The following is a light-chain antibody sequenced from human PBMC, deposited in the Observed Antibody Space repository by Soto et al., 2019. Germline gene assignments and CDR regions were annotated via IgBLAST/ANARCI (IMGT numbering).Light chain of an antibody. CDR2: DAS. V-gene: IGKV3-11*01. Sequence: EIVLTQSPATLSLSPGERATLSCRASQSVGIYLAWYQQKPGQAPRLLIFDASKRDTGIPARFSGSGSGTDFTLTITSLESEDFAVYYCQQRSSWPLTCGGGTKVENK. J-gene: IGKJ4*01. CDR1: QSVGIY. CDR3: QQRSSWPLT.